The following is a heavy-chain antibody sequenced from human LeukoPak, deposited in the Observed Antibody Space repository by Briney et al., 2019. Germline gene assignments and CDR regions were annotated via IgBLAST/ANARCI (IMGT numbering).Heavy chain of an antibody. CDR1: GFTFSSFG. D-gene: IGHD6-19*01. CDR2: ISSSSYK. J-gene: IGHJ4*02. CDR3: AREGNGGWYYFDY. V-gene: IGHV3-21*01. Sequence: GGSLRLSCAASGFTFSSFGMNWVRQAPGKGLEWVSSISSSSYKYYADSLKGRFTISRDNAKNSLYLEMNSLRAEDTAVYYCAREGNGGWYYFDYWGQGTLVTVSS.